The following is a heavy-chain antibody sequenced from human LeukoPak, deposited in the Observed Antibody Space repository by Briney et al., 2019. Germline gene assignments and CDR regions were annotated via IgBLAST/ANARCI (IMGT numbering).Heavy chain of an antibody. CDR3: ARDWISGYDVPLYYYYYGMDV. D-gene: IGHD5-12*01. V-gene: IGHV1-69*04. Sequence: SVKVSCKVSGYTLTELSMHWVRQAPGQGLEWMGRIIPILGIANYAQKFQGRVTITADKSTSTAYMELSSLRSEDTAVYYCARDWISGYDVPLYYYYYGMDVWGQGTTVTVSS. J-gene: IGHJ6*02. CDR1: GYTLTELS. CDR2: IIPILGIA.